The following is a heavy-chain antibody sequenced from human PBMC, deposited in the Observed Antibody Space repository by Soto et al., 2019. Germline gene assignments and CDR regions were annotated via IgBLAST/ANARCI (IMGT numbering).Heavy chain of an antibody. CDR2: IYYSGST. CDR1: GGTISSGDYY. D-gene: IGHD1-1*01. CDR3: ARWPQLKPRFDY. V-gene: IGHV4-31*03. J-gene: IGHJ4*02. Sequence: QVQLQESGPGLVKPSQTLSLTCTVSGGTISSGDYYWSWIRQHPGKRLEWIGYIYYSGSTYYNPSLKSRVTISVDTSNNQFSLKLSSVTAADTAVYYCARWPQLKPRFDYWGQGTLVTVSS.